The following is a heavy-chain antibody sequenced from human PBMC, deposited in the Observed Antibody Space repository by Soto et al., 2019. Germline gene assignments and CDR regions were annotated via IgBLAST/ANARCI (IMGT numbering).Heavy chain of an antibody. Sequence: GGVPRLSFAAPGVTLRSFWGAWGRPAPGEGGGWVSRINSDESSTSYADSVKGRFTISRDNAKNTLYLQMNSLRAEDTAVYHCARVGEYSGYDHQDYYYYMDVWGKGTTVTVSS. CDR3: ARVGEYSGYDHQDYYYYMDV. CDR1: GVTLRSFW. CDR2: INSDESST. V-gene: IGHV3-74*01. J-gene: IGHJ6*03. D-gene: IGHD5-12*01.